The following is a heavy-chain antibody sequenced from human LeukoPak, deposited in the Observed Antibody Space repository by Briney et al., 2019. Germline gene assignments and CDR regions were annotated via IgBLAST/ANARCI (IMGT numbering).Heavy chain of an antibody. V-gene: IGHV1-8*01. CDR3: ARGLADCGGDCFHY. D-gene: IGHD2-21*01. J-gene: IGHJ4*02. Sequence: ASVKVSCKASGYTFTNYDINWVRQAIGHGLEWMGWMDPNSGNTAYTQMFQGRVSMTRNTSISTAYMELSSLRSEDTAIYYCARGLADCGGDCFHYWVQGTLVTVSS. CDR2: MDPNSGNT. CDR1: GYTFTNYD.